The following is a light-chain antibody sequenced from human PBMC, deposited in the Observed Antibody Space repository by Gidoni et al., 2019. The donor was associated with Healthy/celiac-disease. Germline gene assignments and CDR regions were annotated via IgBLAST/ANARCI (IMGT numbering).Light chain of an antibody. Sequence: DIQMTQSSSSLSASVGDRVTITCQASQDISNYLNWYQQKPGKAPKLLIYDASNLETGVPSRCSGSGSGTDFTFTISSLQPEDIATYYCQQYDNPPITFGQGTQLEIK. CDR3: QQYDNPPIT. CDR2: DAS. CDR1: QDISNY. V-gene: IGKV1-33*01. J-gene: IGKJ5*01.